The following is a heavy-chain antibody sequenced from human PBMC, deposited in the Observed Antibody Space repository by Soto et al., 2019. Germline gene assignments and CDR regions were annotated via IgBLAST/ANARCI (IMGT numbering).Heavy chain of an antibody. Sequence: QVQLVQSGAEVKKPGASVKVSCKASGYPLTDYYIHWVRQAPGQGPEWLGWISPKSGATKFAQNFQGRVTMTRDTSINPAYMELSGLRSDDTAMYYCAKEWDASGWFAYWGKGTLVTVSS. V-gene: IGHV1-2*02. CDR1: GYPLTDYY. D-gene: IGHD6-19*01. CDR3: AKEWDASGWFAY. J-gene: IGHJ4*02. CDR2: ISPKSGAT.